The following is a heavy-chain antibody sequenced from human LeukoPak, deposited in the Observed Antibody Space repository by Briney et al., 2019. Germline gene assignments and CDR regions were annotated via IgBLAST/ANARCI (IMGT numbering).Heavy chain of an antibody. CDR1: GGSISSYY. Sequence: SETLSLTCTVSGGSISSYYWSWIRQPPGKGLEWIGYIYYSGSTNCNPSLNIRVTISVDTSKNQFSLKLSSVTAADTAVYYCARVGLEILVDWGQGTLVTVSS. CDR2: IYYSGST. J-gene: IGHJ4*02. V-gene: IGHV4-59*01. CDR3: ARVGLEILVD. D-gene: IGHD2-21*01.